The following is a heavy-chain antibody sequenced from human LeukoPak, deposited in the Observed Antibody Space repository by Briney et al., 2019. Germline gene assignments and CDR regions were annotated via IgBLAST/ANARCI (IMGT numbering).Heavy chain of an antibody. D-gene: IGHD3-22*01. CDR2: IKQDGSEK. CDR3: AHSGDSSGYYSYAFDI. V-gene: IGHV3-7*01. CDR1: GFTSRSFW. J-gene: IGHJ3*02. Sequence: GGSLRLSCAASGFTSRSFWMSWVRQAPGKGLECVANIKQDGSEKYYVDSVKGRFTISRDNAKKSLYLQMNSLRAEDTAVYYCAHSGDSSGYYSYAFDIWGQGTMVTVSS.